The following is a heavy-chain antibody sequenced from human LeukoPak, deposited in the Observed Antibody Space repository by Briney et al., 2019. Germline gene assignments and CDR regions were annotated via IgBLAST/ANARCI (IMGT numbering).Heavy chain of an antibody. CDR2: IYYSGST. CDR1: GGSISSSSYY. CDR3: ARGGGSSSSAEDY. D-gene: IGHD6-6*01. V-gene: IGHV4-39*07. Sequence: SETLSLTCTVSGGSISSSSYYWGWIRQPPGKGLEWIGSIYYSGSTYYNPSLKSRVTISVDTSKNQFSLKLSSVTAADTAVYYCARGGGSSSSAEDYWGQGTLVTVSS. J-gene: IGHJ4*02.